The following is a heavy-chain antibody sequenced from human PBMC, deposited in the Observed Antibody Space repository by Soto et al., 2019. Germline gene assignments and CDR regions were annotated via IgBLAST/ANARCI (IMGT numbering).Heavy chain of an antibody. CDR1: GLTFTSSA. J-gene: IGHJ6*02. CDR3: AADWGSSWFYYYYGMDV. CDR2: IVVGSGNT. D-gene: IGHD6-13*01. Sequence: VKVSCKASGLTFTSSAVQWVRQARGQRLEWIGWIVVGSGNTNYAQKFQERVTITRDMSTSTAYMELSSLRSEDTAVYYCAADWGSSWFYYYYGMDVWGQGTTVTVSS. V-gene: IGHV1-58*01.